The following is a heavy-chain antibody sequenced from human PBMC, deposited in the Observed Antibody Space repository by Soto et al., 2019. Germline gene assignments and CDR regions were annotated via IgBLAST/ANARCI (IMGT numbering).Heavy chain of an antibody. D-gene: IGHD1-20*01. CDR2: IYYSGST. CDR3: ARHGIPGTGWFDP. V-gene: IGHV4-39*01. CDR1: GGSISSSSYY. J-gene: IGHJ5*02. Sequence: PSETLSLTCTVSGGSISSSSYYWGWIRQPPGKGLEWIGSIYYSGSTYYNPSLKSRVTISVDTSKNQFSLKLSSVTAADTAVYYCARHGIPGTGWFDPWGQGTLVTVSS.